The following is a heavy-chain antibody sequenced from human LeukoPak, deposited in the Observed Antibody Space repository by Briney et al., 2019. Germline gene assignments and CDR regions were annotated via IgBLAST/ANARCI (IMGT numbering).Heavy chain of an antibody. V-gene: IGHV3-11*03. CDR3: VKDIQLST. J-gene: IGHJ3*01. D-gene: IGHD5-24*01. CDR1: GFTFSDYY. CDR2: ISRGRDDK. Sequence: GGSLRLSCAGSGFTFSDYYMAWIRQTPGKGLQRVSYISRGRDDKAYADSVKGRFTISRDNVNHTLFLQMNSLRVEDTAMYYCVKDIQLSTWGLGTMVTVSS.